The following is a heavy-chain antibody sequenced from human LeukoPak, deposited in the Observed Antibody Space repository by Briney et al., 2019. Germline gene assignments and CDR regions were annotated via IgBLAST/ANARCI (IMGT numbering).Heavy chain of an antibody. Sequence: GGSLRLSCAASAFTSSGYWPGWGRQPPGKGLEWVANIQQDGSEKNYVDSVKGRFTISRDNGKNSLYLQMNSLRAEDTAVYYCASHHLDHRDLFYYWGQGTLVSVSS. CDR2: IQQDGSEK. CDR3: ASHHLDHRDLFYY. D-gene: IGHD4-17*01. V-gene: IGHV3-7*01. CDR1: AFTSSGYW. J-gene: IGHJ4*02.